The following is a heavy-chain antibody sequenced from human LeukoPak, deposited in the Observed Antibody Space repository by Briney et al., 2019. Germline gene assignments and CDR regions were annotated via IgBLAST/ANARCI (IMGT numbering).Heavy chain of an antibody. D-gene: IGHD3-10*01. CDR1: GVSFSCYY. CDR2: INHSGST. Sequence: SETLSLTCAVYGVSFSCYYWSWIRQPPGKGLEWIGEINHSGSTNYNPSLKSRVTISVDTSKNQFSLKLSSVTAADTAVYYCARGPLMVRGVSFDYWGQGTLVTVSS. CDR3: ARGPLMVRGVSFDY. V-gene: IGHV4-34*01. J-gene: IGHJ4*02.